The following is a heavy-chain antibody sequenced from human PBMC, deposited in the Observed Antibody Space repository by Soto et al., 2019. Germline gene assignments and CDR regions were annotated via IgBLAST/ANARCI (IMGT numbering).Heavy chain of an antibody. J-gene: IGHJ5*02. CDR1: GYTFTSYG. Sequence: ASVKVSCRASGYTFTSYGIHWVRKAPGQRLEWMGWVNAANGDTKYSPKFQGRVTITRDTSASTAYMELSSLGSEDTAVYYCVRRPVSATGIDWFDPWGQGTLVTVSS. CDR3: VRRPVSATGIDWFDP. D-gene: IGHD6-13*01. CDR2: VNAANGDT. V-gene: IGHV1-3*01.